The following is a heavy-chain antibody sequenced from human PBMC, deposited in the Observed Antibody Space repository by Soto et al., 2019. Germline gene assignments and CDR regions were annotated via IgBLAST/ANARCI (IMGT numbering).Heavy chain of an antibody. CDR2: INHSGST. Sequence: QVQLQQWGAGLLKPSETLSLTCAVYGGSFSGYYWSWIRQPPGKGLEWIGEINHSGSTNYNPSLKSRVTISVDTSKNQFSLKLSSVTAADTAVYYCARMSTVTTVVLDAFDIWGQGTMVTVSS. CDR1: GGSFSGYY. CDR3: ARMSTVTTVVLDAFDI. V-gene: IGHV4-34*01. D-gene: IGHD4-17*01. J-gene: IGHJ3*02.